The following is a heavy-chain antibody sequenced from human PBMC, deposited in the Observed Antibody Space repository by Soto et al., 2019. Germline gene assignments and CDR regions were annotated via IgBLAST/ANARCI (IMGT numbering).Heavy chain of an antibody. D-gene: IGHD3-10*01. Sequence: GGSLRLSCAASGFTFSSDAMSWVRQAPGKGLEWVSAISGSGGSTYYADSVKGRFTISRDNSKNTLYLQMNSLRAEDTAVSYCAKSIRAREYYYGSGPNAFDIWGQGTMV. CDR1: GFTFSSDA. J-gene: IGHJ3*02. CDR2: ISGSGGST. CDR3: AKSIRAREYYYGSGPNAFDI. V-gene: IGHV3-23*01.